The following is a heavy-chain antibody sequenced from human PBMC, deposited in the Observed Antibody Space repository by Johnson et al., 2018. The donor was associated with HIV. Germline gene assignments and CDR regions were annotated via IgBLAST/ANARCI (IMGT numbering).Heavy chain of an antibody. V-gene: IGHV3-30-3*01. D-gene: IGHD3-22*01. Sequence: QVQLVESGGGVVQPGRSLRLSCAASGFTFSSYSVHWVRQAPGKGLEWVAVISFDGYNKYYADSVKGRFTVSRDSSEKTLYLQMNSLRPEDTAVYYCARWLELYLDLGWDDTVDIWGQGTMVTVSS. CDR1: GFTFSSYS. CDR3: ARWLELYLDLGWDDTVDI. J-gene: IGHJ3*02. CDR2: ISFDGYNK.